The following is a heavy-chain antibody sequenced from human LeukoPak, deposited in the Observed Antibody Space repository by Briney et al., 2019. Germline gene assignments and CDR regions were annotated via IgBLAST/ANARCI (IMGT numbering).Heavy chain of an antibody. D-gene: IGHD6-19*01. CDR2: ISGSGGST. CDR1: GFTFSSYA. V-gene: IGHV3-23*01. J-gene: IGHJ4*02. Sequence: PGGSLRLSCAASGFTFSSYAMSWVRQAPGKGLEWVSAISGSGGSTYYADSVKGRFTISRDNSKNTLYLQMNSLRAEDTAVYYCAQTAGYSSGWPYFDYWGQGTLVTVSS. CDR3: AQTAGYSSGWPYFDY.